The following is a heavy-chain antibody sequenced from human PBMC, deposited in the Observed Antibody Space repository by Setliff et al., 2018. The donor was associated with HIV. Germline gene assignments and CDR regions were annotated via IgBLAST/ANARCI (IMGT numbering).Heavy chain of an antibody. CDR2: IFASGST. V-gene: IGHV4-4*07. CDR3: ARSNPGITAGLLAY. Sequence: TSETQSLTCTVSGGSISTYYLTWIRQPAGKGLEWIGRIFASGSTNYNPSLKSRVTMSVDTSKNQFSLKLNSVTAADTATYYCARSNPGITAGLLAYWGPGTLVTVSS. CDR1: GGSISTYY. D-gene: IGHD6-13*01. J-gene: IGHJ4*02.